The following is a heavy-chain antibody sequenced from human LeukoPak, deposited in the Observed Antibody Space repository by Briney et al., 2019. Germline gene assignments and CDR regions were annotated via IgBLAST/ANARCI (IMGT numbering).Heavy chain of an antibody. J-gene: IGHJ4*02. V-gene: IGHV3-48*02. CDR3: AKDYNNGFDY. Sequence: QPGGSLRLSCAASGFTLSTYTMNWVRQAPGKGLQWFSYISSSSSTIYYADSVKGRFTISRDNAKNSLYLQMNSLRDEDTAVYYCAKDYNNGFDYWGQGALVTVSS. CDR2: ISSSSSTI. D-gene: IGHD1-14*01. CDR1: GFTLSTYT.